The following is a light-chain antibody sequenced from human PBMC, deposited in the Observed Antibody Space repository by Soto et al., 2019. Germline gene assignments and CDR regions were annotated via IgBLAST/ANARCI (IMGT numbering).Light chain of an antibody. CDR2: GAS. CDR1: QSIRSD. V-gene: IGKV1-6*01. J-gene: IGKJ1*01. CDR3: LQDYSFPWA. Sequence: IQVTQSPSSLSASVGDRVTISCRASQSIRSDLAWYQQKPGKVPKLLIYGASRLASGVPSRFSGSGFGTDFTLTISSLQPEDFATYYCLQDYSFPWAFGQGTKVE.